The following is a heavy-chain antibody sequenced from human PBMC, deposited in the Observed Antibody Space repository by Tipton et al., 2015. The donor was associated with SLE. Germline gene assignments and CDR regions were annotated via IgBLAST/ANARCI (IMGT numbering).Heavy chain of an antibody. CDR3: ARNGGSYYMYFNL. J-gene: IGHJ2*01. D-gene: IGHD1-26*01. Sequence: TLSLTCAVSGYSISNSNWWAWIRQPPGKGLEWIGYIYYSGSTFYNPSLKSRVTMSVDTSKNQFSLKLSSVTAVDTAVYYCARNGGSYYMYFNLWGRGTLVTVSS. CDR2: IYYSGST. V-gene: IGHV4-28*01. CDR1: GYSISNSNW.